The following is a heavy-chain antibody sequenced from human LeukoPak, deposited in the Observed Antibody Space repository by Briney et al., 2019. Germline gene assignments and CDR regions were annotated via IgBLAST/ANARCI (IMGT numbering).Heavy chain of an antibody. Sequence: GGSLRLSCAASGFTFSSYSMNWVRQAPGKGLEWVSSISSSSSYIYYADSVKGRFTISRDDAKNSLYLQMNSLRAEDTAVYYCARDPFGYCSGGSCITLFDYWGQGTLVAVSS. CDR1: GFTFSSYS. CDR3: ARDPFGYCSGGSCITLFDY. J-gene: IGHJ4*02. D-gene: IGHD2-15*01. V-gene: IGHV3-21*01. CDR2: ISSSSSYI.